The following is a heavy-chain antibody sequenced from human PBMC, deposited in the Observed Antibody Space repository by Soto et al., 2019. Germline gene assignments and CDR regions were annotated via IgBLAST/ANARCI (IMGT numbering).Heavy chain of an antibody. D-gene: IGHD3-9*01. CDR2: ITQDESEK. CDR3: ARRSGQEGATGYRFFDS. Sequence: EVQLVQSGGGLVQPGGSLRLSCAASGLTFSSHWMTWVRQAPGKGLEWVANITQDESEKYYVDSVKGRFTISRDNAKDSLYLQMNSLRDEDTAVYYCARRSGQEGATGYRFFDSWGQGALVIVSS. J-gene: IGHJ4*02. V-gene: IGHV3-7*05. CDR1: GLTFSSHW.